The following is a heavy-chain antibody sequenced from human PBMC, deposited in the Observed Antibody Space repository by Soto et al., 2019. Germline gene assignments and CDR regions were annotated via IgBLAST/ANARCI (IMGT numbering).Heavy chain of an antibody. V-gene: IGHV1-18*04. Sequence: ASVKVSCKASGYNFATYGITWMRQPPGQGLECMGWISTYTGRTNYAQRLQGRVTMTTDKSTNTAYMELRSLKSDDTAVYYCARRVWESSDAFDIWGQGTMVTVSS. J-gene: IGHJ3*02. D-gene: IGHD3-16*01. CDR2: ISTYTGRT. CDR3: ARRVWESSDAFDI. CDR1: GYNFATYG.